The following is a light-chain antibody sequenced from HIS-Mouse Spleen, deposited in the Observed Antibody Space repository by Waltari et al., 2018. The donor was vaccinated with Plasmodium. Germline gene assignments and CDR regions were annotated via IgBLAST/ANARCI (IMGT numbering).Light chain of an antibody. Sequence: YELTQPPPVSVSPGQTDRITCSGDALPKKYASWYQQKSGQAPVLVIYEDSKRPSGIPERFSGSSSGTMATLTISGAQVEDEADYYCYSTDSSGNHRVFGGGTKLTVL. J-gene: IGLJ3*02. CDR1: ALPKKY. CDR2: EDS. CDR3: YSTDSSGNHRV. V-gene: IGLV3-10*01.